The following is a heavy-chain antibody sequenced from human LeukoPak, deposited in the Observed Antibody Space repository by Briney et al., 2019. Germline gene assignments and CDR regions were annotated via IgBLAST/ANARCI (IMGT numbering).Heavy chain of an antibody. Sequence: GGPLRLLCAASGFTFMTYWIHWLRQAPQKGLVGVSSINSDGSTTTYADPVKSRFTTSRDNAKNMVYLQMICLRAEDTAVYYCARAFGSGSQVINYFDFWGQGALVTVSS. CDR1: GFTFMTYW. V-gene: IGHV3-74*01. CDR3: ARAFGSGSQVINYFDF. J-gene: IGHJ4*02. CDR2: INSDGSTT. D-gene: IGHD3-10*01.